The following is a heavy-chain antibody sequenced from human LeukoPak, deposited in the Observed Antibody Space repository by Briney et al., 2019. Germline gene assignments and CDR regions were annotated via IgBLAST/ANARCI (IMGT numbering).Heavy chain of an antibody. J-gene: IGHJ4*02. Sequence: PSETLSLTCAVYGGSFSGYYWSWIRQPPGKGLEWIGEINHSGSTNYNPSLKSRVTISVDTSKNQFSLKLSSVTAADTAVYYCAQGARYYDFWSGYYTDPVFLAYWGQGTLVTVSS. CDR3: AQGARYYDFWSGYYTDPVFLAY. CDR1: GGSFSGYY. D-gene: IGHD3-3*01. CDR2: INHSGST. V-gene: IGHV4-34*01.